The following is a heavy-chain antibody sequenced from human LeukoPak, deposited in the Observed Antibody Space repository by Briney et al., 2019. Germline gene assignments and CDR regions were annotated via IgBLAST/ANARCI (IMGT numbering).Heavy chain of an antibody. J-gene: IGHJ4*02. D-gene: IGHD3-22*01. CDR3: ARGHPNPWLERSYYFDY. Sequence: APVKVSCKASHYTFTTYGITWVRQAPGQGLEWMGWISTYNGNTNYAQKFQGRVTMTTDTSTSTAYMELRSLRSDDTAVYYCARGHPNPWLERSYYFDYWGQGTLVTVSS. CDR2: ISTYNGNT. V-gene: IGHV1-18*01. CDR1: HYTFTTYG.